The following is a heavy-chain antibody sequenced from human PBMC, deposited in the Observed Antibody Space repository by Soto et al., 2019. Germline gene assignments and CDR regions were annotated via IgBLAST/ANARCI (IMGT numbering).Heavy chain of an antibody. CDR2: ISGSGGST. CDR3: AKDYDFWSGYYTLWFDP. CDR1: GFTFSSYA. J-gene: IGHJ5*02. D-gene: IGHD3-3*01. V-gene: IGHV3-23*01. Sequence: GGSLRLSCAASGFTFSSYAMSWVRQAPGKGLEWVSAISGSGGSTYYPDSVKGRFTISRDNSKNTLYLQMNSLRAEDTAVYYCAKDYDFWSGYYTLWFDPWGQGTLVTVSS.